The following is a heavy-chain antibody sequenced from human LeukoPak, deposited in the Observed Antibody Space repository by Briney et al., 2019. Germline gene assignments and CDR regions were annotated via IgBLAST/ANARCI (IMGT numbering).Heavy chain of an antibody. CDR2: IYSGGTT. J-gene: IGHJ4*02. Sequence: PGGSLRLSCVLSGLTVSSTYMSWVRQAPGKGLEWVAVIYSGGTTNYADSVKGRFIVYGDSSKNTLYLQMNSLRAEDTAVYYCASKVTTGYWGQGTLVTVSS. D-gene: IGHD4-17*01. CDR3: ASKVTTGY. CDR1: GLTVSSTY. V-gene: IGHV3-66*01.